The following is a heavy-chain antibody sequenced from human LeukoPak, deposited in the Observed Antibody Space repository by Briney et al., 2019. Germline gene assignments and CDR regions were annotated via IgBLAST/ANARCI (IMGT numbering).Heavy chain of an antibody. CDR1: GFTFSDHY. Sequence: PGGSLRLSCAVSGFTFSDHYMDWVRQAPGKGLEWVGFIRSKAHGGTTDYAASVKGRFTISGDDSKSIAYLQMNDLKTEDTALYYCRCYFDGSAYYAFDYWGQGTLVTVSS. D-gene: IGHD3-22*01. J-gene: IGHJ4*02. V-gene: IGHV3-71*01. CDR3: RCYFDGSAYYAFDY. CDR2: IRSKAHGGTT.